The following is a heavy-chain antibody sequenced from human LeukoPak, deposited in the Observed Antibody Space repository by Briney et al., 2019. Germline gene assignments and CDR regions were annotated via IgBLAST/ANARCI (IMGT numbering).Heavy chain of an antibody. V-gene: IGHV1-2*02. J-gene: IGHJ5*02. Sequence: ASVKVSCKASGYTFTGYYMYWVRQAPGQGLEWMGWINPNSGGTNYAQKFQGRVTMTRDTSISTAYMELRRLRSDDTAVYYCARDPSSSWLDNWFDPWGQGTLVTVSS. CDR1: GYTFTGYY. CDR2: INPNSGGT. D-gene: IGHD6-13*01. CDR3: ARDPSSSWLDNWFDP.